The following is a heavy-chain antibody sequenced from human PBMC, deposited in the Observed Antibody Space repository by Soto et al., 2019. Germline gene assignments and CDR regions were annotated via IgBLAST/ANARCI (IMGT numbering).Heavy chain of an antibody. V-gene: IGHV6-1*01. CDR1: GDSVSSNSAA. CDR2: TYYRTRWYY. J-gene: IGHJ6*03. Sequence: QVQLQESGPGLVKPSQTLSLTCVISGDSVSSNSAAWNWIRQSPSRGLEWLGRTYYRTRWYYDYAVSVRTRITVNPDTSKNQFSLQLTSVTPEDTAVYSCAGTTSHYWYYMDVWGKGTTVTVSS. D-gene: IGHD1-7*01. CDR3: AGTTSHYWYYMDV.